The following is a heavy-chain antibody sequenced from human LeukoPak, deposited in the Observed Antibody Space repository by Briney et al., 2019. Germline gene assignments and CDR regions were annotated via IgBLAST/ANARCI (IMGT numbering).Heavy chain of an antibody. V-gene: IGHV5-51*01. Sequence: GESLKISCKGSGYSFTSYWIGWVRPMPGKGLEWMGIIYPGKSDTRYSPSFQGQVTISADKSISTAYLQWSSLEASDTAMYHCVRQARRDSSGPDYWGQGTLVTVSS. CDR1: GYSFTSYW. CDR3: VRQARRDSSGPDY. D-gene: IGHD3-22*01. CDR2: IYPGKSDT. J-gene: IGHJ4*02.